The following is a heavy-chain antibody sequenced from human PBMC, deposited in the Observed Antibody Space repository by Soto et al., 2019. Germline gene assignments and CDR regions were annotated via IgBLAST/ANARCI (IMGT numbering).Heavy chain of an antibody. Sequence: GPVEVSCKASGYTLTRYYMHWVGHAPGQGLEWLGWINPNSGGTNYAQKFQGWVTMTRDTSISTAYMELSRLRSDDTAVYYCARSSDYIWGSYRYYDGPLCYWGQGTLVTVSS. CDR2: INPNSGGT. CDR1: GYTLTRYY. J-gene: IGHJ4*02. CDR3: ARSSDYIWGSYRYYDGPLCY. V-gene: IGHV1-2*04. D-gene: IGHD3-16*02.